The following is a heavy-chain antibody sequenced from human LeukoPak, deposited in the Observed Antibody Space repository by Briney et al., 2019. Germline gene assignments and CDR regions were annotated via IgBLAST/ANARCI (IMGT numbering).Heavy chain of an antibody. D-gene: IGHD3-22*01. CDR2: INTDGGSL. CDR1: GFTFSSYW. Sequence: GGSLRLSCAASGFTFSSYWMYWVRHAPGKGPVWVARINTDGGSLNYADSVKGRFTISRDNAKNTLYLQMNSLGAEDTAVYYCARRMNYYDSSGYYYVRYFDSWGQGTLVAVSS. V-gene: IGHV3-74*01. CDR3: ARRMNYYDSSGYYYVRYFDS. J-gene: IGHJ4*02.